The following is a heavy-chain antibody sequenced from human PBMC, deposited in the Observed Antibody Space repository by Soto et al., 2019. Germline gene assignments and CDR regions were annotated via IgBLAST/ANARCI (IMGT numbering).Heavy chain of an antibody. V-gene: IGHV3-74*01. Sequence: EVQLVESGGGLVQPGGSLRLPCAGSGFTFNTYWIHWVRQAPGKGLVWVSCINSDGTSTRYADSVKGRFTISRDNAKNTLYLQMNSLRIEDTAVYYCARGRYYGMDVWGQGTTVTVSS. CDR3: ARGRYYGMDV. J-gene: IGHJ6*02. CDR2: INSDGTST. CDR1: GFTFNTYW.